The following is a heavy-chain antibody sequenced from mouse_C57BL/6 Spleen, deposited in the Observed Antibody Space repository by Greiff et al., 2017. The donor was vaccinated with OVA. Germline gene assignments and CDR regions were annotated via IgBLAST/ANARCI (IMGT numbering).Heavy chain of an antibody. CDR3: TRDNWDGFDY. J-gene: IGHJ2*01. D-gene: IGHD4-1*01. CDR2: ISSGGDYI. V-gene: IGHV5-9-1*02. CDR1: GFTFSSYA. Sequence: EVKLVESGEGLVKPGGSLKLSCAASGFTFSSYAMSWVRQTPEQRLEWVAYISSGGDYIYYADTVKGRFTISRDNARNTLYLQMSSLKTEDTAMYYCTRDNWDGFDYWGQGTTLAVSA.